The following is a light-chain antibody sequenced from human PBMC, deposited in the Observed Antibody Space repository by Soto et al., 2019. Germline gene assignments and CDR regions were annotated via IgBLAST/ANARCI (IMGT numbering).Light chain of an antibody. CDR3: CSYAGRSTYV. J-gene: IGLJ1*01. CDR1: SSDVGSYNL. V-gene: IGLV2-23*01. Sequence: QSVLTQPASVSGSPGQSITISCTGTSSDVGSYNLVSWYQQLPGKAPKLMIYEGNKRPSGVSNRFSGSKSGNTVSLTISGLQAEDEADYYCCSYAGRSTYVFGTGTKVTVL. CDR2: EGN.